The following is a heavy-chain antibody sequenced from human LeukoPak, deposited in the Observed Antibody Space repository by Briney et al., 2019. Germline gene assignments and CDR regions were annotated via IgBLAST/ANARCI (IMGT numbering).Heavy chain of an antibody. D-gene: IGHD1-1*01. Sequence: GGSLRLSCAASGFTFSSYSMNWVRQAPGKGLEWVSSISSSSSYIYYADSVKGRFTISRDNAKNSLYLQMNSLRAEDTAVYYCARIHNLGILAHFDYWGQGTLVTVSS. V-gene: IGHV3-21*01. CDR3: ARIHNLGILAHFDY. CDR1: GFTFSSYS. CDR2: ISSSSSYI. J-gene: IGHJ4*02.